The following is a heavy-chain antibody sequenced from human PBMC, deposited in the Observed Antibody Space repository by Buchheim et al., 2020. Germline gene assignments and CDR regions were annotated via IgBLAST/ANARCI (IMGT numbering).Heavy chain of an antibody. CDR2: IYYSGST. J-gene: IGHJ4*02. D-gene: IGHD3-22*01. Sequence: QLQLQESGPGLVKPSETLSLTCTVSGGSISSSSYYWGWIRQPPGKGLEWIGSIYYSGSTYYNPSLKSRVTISVDTSKNQFSLKLSSVTAADTAVYYCARDSSGYYGRLSSFDYWGQGTL. CDR3: ARDSSGYYGRLSSFDY. CDR1: GGSISSSSYY. V-gene: IGHV4-39*07.